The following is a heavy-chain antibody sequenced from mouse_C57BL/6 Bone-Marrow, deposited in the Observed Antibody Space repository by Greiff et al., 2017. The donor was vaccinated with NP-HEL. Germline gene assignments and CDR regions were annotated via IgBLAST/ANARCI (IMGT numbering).Heavy chain of an antibody. Sequence: VQLQQSGPELVKPGASVKISCKASGYTFTDYYMNWVKQSPGKSLEWIGDINPNNGGTSYNQKFKGKATLTVDKSSSTAYMELRSLTSEDSAVYYCARESYYYGSSTYYFDYWGQGTTLTVSA. CDR1: GYTFTDYY. D-gene: IGHD1-1*01. CDR2: INPNNGGT. J-gene: IGHJ2*01. CDR3: ARESYYYGSSTYYFDY. V-gene: IGHV1-26*01.